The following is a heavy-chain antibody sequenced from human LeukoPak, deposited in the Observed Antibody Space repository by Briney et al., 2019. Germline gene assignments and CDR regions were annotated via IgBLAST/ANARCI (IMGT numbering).Heavy chain of an antibody. CDR2: ISGSGDST. D-gene: IGHD3-16*01. J-gene: IGHJ5*02. CDR3: AKRGESIMISFGGVPRWFDP. Sequence: PGGSLRLSCAASGFTFSIYAMSWVRQAPGKGLEWVSAISGSGDSTYYADSVKGRFTISRDNSKNTLYLQMNSLRAEDTAVYYCAKRGESIMISFGGVPRWFDPWGQGTLVTVSS. CDR1: GFTFSIYA. V-gene: IGHV3-23*01.